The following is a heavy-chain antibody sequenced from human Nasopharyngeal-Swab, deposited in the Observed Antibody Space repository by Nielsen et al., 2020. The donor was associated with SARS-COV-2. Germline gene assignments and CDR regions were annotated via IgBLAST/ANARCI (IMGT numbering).Heavy chain of an antibody. CDR2: ISGSGDTT. D-gene: IGHD2-8*01. J-gene: IGHJ6*02. CDR1: GFTFSSYA. CDR3: AERRSNDNYGMDV. V-gene: IGHV3-23*01. Sequence: GESLEISCAASGFTFSSYAMRWVRQAPGKGLEWVSGISGSGDTTKYADSVKGRFTISRDNDKNTLYLQMNSLRAEDTAVYYCAERRSNDNYGMDVWGQGTTVTVSS.